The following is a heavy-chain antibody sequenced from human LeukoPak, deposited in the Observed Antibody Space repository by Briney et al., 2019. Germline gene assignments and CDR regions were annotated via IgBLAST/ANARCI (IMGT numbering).Heavy chain of an antibody. CDR2: MSADNGGT. CDR3: ARGYYDSSDFEYFQH. CDR1: GYTFTSYG. J-gene: IGHJ1*01. Sequence: ASVKVSCKASGYTFTSYGISWVRQAPGQGLEWMGWMSADNGGTYYAQKFQGRVTMTRDTSISTVYMELSRLRSDDTAVFFCARGYYDSSDFEYFQHWGQGTLVTVSS. D-gene: IGHD3-22*01. V-gene: IGHV1-18*01.